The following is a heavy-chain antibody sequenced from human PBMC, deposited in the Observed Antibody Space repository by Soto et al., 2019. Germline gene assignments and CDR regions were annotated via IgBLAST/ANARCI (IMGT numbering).Heavy chain of an antibody. CDR2: IYYSGST. CDR3: ARASGQLVSFDY. CDR1: GGSISSYY. J-gene: IGHJ4*02. Sequence: PPETLSLTCTVSGGSISSYYWSWIRQPPGKGLEWIGYIYYSGSTNYNPSLKSRVTISVDTSKNQFSLKLSSVTAADTAVYYCARASGQLVSFDYWGQGTLVTVSS. D-gene: IGHD6-6*01. V-gene: IGHV4-59*01.